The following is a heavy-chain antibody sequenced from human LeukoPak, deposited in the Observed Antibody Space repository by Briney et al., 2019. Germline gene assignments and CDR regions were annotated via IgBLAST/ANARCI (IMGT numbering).Heavy chain of an antibody. V-gene: IGHV3-74*01. D-gene: IGHD3-22*01. CDR1: GFTFSSYW. CDR3: ARGIDSSGYSDY. J-gene: IGHJ4*02. Sequence: PSGGSLRLSCAASGFTFSSYWMHWVRQAPGKGLVWVSRINSDGSSTSYADSVKGRFTISRDNSKNTLYLQMNSLRAEDTAVYYCARGIDSSGYSDYWGQGTLVTVSS. CDR2: INSDGSST.